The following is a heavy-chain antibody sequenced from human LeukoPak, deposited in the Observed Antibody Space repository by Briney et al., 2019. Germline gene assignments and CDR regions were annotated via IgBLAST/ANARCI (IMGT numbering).Heavy chain of an antibody. Sequence: SETLSFTCAVSGGYISADYWIWIRQPPGTGLEWIGYISYSGNTNYNPSLKSRVTISQDTPKNQFSLRLSSVTAADTAMYYCARRVPSGFVDSWGQGTLVTVSS. D-gene: IGHD5-12*01. V-gene: IGHV4-59*08. CDR2: ISYSGNT. CDR3: ARRVPSGFVDS. CDR1: GGYISADY. J-gene: IGHJ4*02.